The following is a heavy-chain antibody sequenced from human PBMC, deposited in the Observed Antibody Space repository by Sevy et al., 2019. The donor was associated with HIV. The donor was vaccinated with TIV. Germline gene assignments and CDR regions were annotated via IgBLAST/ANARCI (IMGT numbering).Heavy chain of an antibody. CDR2: INRSGGT. Sequence: SETLSLTCAVSGGFFSGYYWSWIRQPPGKGLEWIGEINRSGGTNYNPSLKSRVIISVDTSKNQFSLKLSSVTAVDTAMYYCARGVSDFWSGPGLWGQGTLVTVSS. CDR1: GGFFSGYY. J-gene: IGHJ4*02. D-gene: IGHD3-3*01. CDR3: ARGVSDFWSGPGL. V-gene: IGHV4-34*01.